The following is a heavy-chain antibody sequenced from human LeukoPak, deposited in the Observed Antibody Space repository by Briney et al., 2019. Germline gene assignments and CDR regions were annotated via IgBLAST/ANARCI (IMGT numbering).Heavy chain of an antibody. V-gene: IGHV3-53*01. Sequence: GGSLRLSCAASGFTVSSNYMSWVRQAPGKGLEWVSVIYSGGSTYYADSVKGRFTISRDNSKNTLYLQMNSLRAEDTAVYCCARGTRVPLWQPDTGGYFDYWGQGTLVTVSS. CDR3: ARGTRVPLWQPDTGGYFDY. J-gene: IGHJ4*02. D-gene: IGHD2-21*01. CDR1: GFTVSSNY. CDR2: IYSGGST.